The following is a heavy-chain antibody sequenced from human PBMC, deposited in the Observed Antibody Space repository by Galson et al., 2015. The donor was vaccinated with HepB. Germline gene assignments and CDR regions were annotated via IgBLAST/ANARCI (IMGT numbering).Heavy chain of an antibody. V-gene: IGHV7-4-1*02. Sequence: SVKVSCKASGYTFTRYAMNWVRQAPGQGLEWMGWINTNTGIPTYAQGFTGRFVFSLDTSVSTTYPQINSLKAEDTAMYYCARDHTFRGAAVPFDPWGQGTLVTVSS. J-gene: IGHJ5*02. D-gene: IGHD6-13*01. CDR1: GYTFTRYA. CDR3: ARDHTFRGAAVPFDP. CDR2: INTNTGIP.